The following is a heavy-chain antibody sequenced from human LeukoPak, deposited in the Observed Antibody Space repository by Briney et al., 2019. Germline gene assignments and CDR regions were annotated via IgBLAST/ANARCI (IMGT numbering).Heavy chain of an antibody. V-gene: IGHV3-9*01. CDR1: GFTFGDYA. CDR3: AKDISLDYYDSSGYNRGYFQH. J-gene: IGHJ1*01. CDR2: ISWNSGSI. D-gene: IGHD3-22*01. Sequence: GGSLRLSCAASGFTFGDYAMHWVRQAPGKGLEWVSGISWNSGSIGYADSVKGRFTISRDNAKNSLYLQMNSLRAEDTALYYCAKDISLDYYDSSGYNRGYFQHWGQGTLVTVSS.